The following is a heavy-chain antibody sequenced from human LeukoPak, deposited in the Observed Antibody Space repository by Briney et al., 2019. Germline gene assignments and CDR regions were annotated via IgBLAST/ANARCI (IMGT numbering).Heavy chain of an antibody. D-gene: IGHD3-10*01. V-gene: IGHV4-59*12. CDR2: RSISHSETT. CDR1: GDSISAYS. J-gene: IGHJ4*02. CDR3: ARGSGGWDYFDY. Sequence: SETLSLTCTVSGDSISAYSWSWIRQPPGKGLEWIGYRSISHSETTNCNPSLKSRVTMSLDTSKNQSSLKLSSVTAADTAVYYCARGSGGWDYFDYWGQGTLVTVSS.